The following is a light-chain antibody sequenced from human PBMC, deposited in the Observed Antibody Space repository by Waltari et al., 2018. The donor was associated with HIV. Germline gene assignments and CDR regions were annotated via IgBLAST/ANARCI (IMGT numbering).Light chain of an antibody. CDR3: HSRDGSGSHP. CDR2: GKN. Sequence: SSELTQDPAVSVALGQPVRITCHRDSLRTYSASWYQQKPGQAPVLVIYGKNNRPSGIPDRFSGSRSGNTASLTITGAQAEDEADYYCHSRDGSGSHPFGGGTKVTVV. CDR1: SLRTYS. V-gene: IGLV3-19*01. J-gene: IGLJ3*02.